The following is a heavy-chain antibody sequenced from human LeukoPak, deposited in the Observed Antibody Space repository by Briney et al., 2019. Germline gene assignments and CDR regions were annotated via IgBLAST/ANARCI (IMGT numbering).Heavy chain of an antibody. Sequence: AASVKVSCKASGGTFSSYAISWVRQAPGQGLEWMGGIIPIFGTANYAQKFQGRVTITADKSTSTAYMELSSLRSEDTAVYYCASPGASNIVVSRTNYGMDVWGQGTTVTVSS. CDR3: ASPGASNIVVSRTNYGMDV. D-gene: IGHD2-2*01. CDR2: IIPIFGTA. V-gene: IGHV1-69*06. CDR1: GGTFSSYA. J-gene: IGHJ6*02.